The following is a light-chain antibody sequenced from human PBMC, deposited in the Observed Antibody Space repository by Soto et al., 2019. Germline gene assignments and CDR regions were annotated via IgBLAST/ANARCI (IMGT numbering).Light chain of an antibody. V-gene: IGKV3-11*01. CDR3: QQYGSSPWT. J-gene: IGKJ1*01. Sequence: EIVSTHRPPTLALSPGERATLSCRASQSVSINLAWYQQKPGQAPRLLIYDASNRPTGIPARFTGSGSGTDFNLTISSLEPEDFAVYYCQQYGSSPWTSGQGTKVDIK. CDR2: DAS. CDR1: QSVSIN.